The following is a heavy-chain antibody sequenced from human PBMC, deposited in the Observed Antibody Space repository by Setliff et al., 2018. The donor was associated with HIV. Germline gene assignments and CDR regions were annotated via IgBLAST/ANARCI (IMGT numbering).Heavy chain of an antibody. CDR3: ARYVFGDVNWFDP. D-gene: IGHD3-3*01. J-gene: IGHJ5*02. CDR1: GDSVSSGGFY. Sequence: LSLTCTVSGDSVSSGGFYWSWIRQHPGKGLEWIGYIYYSGSTYLNPPLKSRVTILVDTSKNQFSLELTSVTAADTAVYYCARYVFGDVNWFDPWGQGTLVTVSS. CDR2: IYYSGST. V-gene: IGHV4-31*03.